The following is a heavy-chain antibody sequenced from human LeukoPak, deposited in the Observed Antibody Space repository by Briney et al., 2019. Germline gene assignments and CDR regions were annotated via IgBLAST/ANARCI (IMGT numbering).Heavy chain of an antibody. CDR2: INPSGGST. D-gene: IGHD6-19*01. CDR1: GYTFTSYY. J-gene: IGHJ2*01. Sequence: ASVKVSCKASGYTFTSYYMHWVRQAPGQGLEWMGIINPSGGSTSYAQKFQGRVTMTRNTSISTAYMELSSLRSEDTAVYYCARALRGRYSSGWRYFDLWGRGTLVTVSS. CDR3: ARALRGRYSSGWRYFDL. V-gene: IGHV1-46*01.